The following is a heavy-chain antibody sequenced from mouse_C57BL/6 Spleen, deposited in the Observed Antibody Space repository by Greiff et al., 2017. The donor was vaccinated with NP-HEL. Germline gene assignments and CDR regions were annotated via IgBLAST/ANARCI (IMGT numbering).Heavy chain of an antibody. Sequence: EVQLVESGPGLVKPSQSLSLTCSVTGYSITSGYYWNWIRQFPGNKLEWMGYISYDGSNNYNPSLKNRISITRDTSKNQFFLKLNSVTTEDTATYYCGGYAMDYWGQGTSVTVSS. J-gene: IGHJ4*01. CDR1: GYSITSGYY. CDR2: ISYDGSN. CDR3: GGYAMDY. V-gene: IGHV3-6*01.